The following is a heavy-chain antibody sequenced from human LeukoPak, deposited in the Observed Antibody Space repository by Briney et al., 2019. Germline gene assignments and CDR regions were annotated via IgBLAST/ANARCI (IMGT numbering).Heavy chain of an antibody. D-gene: IGHD5-24*01. CDR3: AKGGDGYNYYFDY. Sequence: GGSLRLSCAASGFTFSSYWMHWVRQAPGKGLEWVSGISGSGGSIRYADSVKGRFIISRDNSKNTLYLQMNSLRAEDTAVYYCAKGGDGYNYYFDYWGQETLVTVSS. CDR1: GFTFSSYW. CDR2: ISGSGGSI. V-gene: IGHV3-23*01. J-gene: IGHJ4*02.